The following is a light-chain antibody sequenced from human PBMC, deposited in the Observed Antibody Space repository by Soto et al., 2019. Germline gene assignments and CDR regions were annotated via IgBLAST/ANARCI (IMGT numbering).Light chain of an antibody. CDR1: QDINNY. CDR3: QQYNKVPYT. Sequence: DIQMTQSPSSLSASVGDRVTITCQASQDINNYLNWYQQKSGKAPNLLIYDASDLEPGVPSRLSGSGSGTNFSFTISSLQPEDIGTYYCQQYNKVPYTFGQGTELEIK. V-gene: IGKV1-33*01. J-gene: IGKJ2*01. CDR2: DAS.